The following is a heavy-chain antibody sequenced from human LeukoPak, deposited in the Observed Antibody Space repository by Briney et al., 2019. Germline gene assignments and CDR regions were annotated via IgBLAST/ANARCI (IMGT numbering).Heavy chain of an antibody. CDR1: GYSFTNYR. J-gene: IGHJ6*03. Sequence: RGESLKISCKGSGYSFTNYRIGWVRQMPGKGLEWMGIIYPGDSETRYSPSFQGQVTISADKSISTAYLQWSSLKASDTAMYYCARHGDIVATIPDYYMDVWGKGTTVTVSS. V-gene: IGHV5-51*01. CDR2: IYPGDSET. CDR3: ARHGDIVATIPDYYMDV. D-gene: IGHD5-12*01.